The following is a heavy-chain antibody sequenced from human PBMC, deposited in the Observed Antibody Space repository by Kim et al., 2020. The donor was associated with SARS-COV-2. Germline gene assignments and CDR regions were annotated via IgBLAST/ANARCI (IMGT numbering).Heavy chain of an antibody. V-gene: IGHV3-11*03. Sequence: GGSLRLSCAASGFTFSDYYMSWIRQAPGKGLEWVSYISSSSSYTNYADSVKGRFTISRGNAKNSLYLQMNSLRAEDTAVYYCAPYPQLGDYYGMDVWGQGTTVTVSS. CDR1: GFTFSDYY. CDR3: APYPQLGDYYGMDV. CDR2: ISSSSSYT. D-gene: IGHD7-27*01. J-gene: IGHJ6*02.